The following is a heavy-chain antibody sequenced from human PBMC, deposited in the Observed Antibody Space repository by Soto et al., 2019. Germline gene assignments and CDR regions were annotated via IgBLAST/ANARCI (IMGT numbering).Heavy chain of an antibody. V-gene: IGHV3-30*18. Sequence: QVQLVESGGGVVQPGRSLRLSCVASGFTFSSYGMHWVRQAPGKGPEWVAVISYDGSNIYYADSVKGRFTISRDNSKNTLYLQMNSLMPEDTAVYYCAKGPYSGSWYAFDPWGQGALVTVSS. D-gene: IGHD6-13*01. J-gene: IGHJ5*02. CDR3: AKGPYSGSWYAFDP. CDR2: ISYDGSNI. CDR1: GFTFSSYG.